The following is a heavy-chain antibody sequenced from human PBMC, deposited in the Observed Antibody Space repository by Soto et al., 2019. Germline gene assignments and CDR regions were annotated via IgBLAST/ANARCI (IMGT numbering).Heavy chain of an antibody. D-gene: IGHD1-1*01. CDR2: ISSGGSPI. V-gene: IGHV3-48*02. J-gene: IGHJ6*03. CDR1: GFTFSGYN. Sequence: GSLRLSCVASGFTFSGYNMIWVRQAPGKGLECLSYISSGGSPINYAVSVRGRFTISRDNAKNSLYLQMNSLRDEDTAVYYCARVSCCGLDHYYYMDVWGKGITVTVSS. CDR3: ARVSCCGLDHYYYMDV.